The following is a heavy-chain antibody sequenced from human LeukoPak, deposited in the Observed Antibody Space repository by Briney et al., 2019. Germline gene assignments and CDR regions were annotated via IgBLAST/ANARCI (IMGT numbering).Heavy chain of an antibody. CDR3: ARAAGSSARGYSYGHLSSTYYFDY. CDR2: IIPIFGTA. Sequence: GASVTVSCTASGGTFSSYAISWVRQAPGQGLEWMGGIIPIFGTANYAQKFQGRVTITADESTSTAYMELSSLRSEDTAVYYCARAAGSSARGYSYGHLSSTYYFDYWGQGTLVTVSS. CDR1: GGTFSSYA. J-gene: IGHJ4*02. D-gene: IGHD5-18*01. V-gene: IGHV1-69*13.